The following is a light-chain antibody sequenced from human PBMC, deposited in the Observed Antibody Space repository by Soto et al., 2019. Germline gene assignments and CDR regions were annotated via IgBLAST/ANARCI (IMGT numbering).Light chain of an antibody. Sequence: EIVMTQSPATLSVSPGDRVTLSCRASQSVATNLAWYQQKPGQAPRLLIYGASTRAPRIPARFSGGGSETEFTLTISSLQSEDFAVFYCQQYNNWPPITFGQGTRLEIK. J-gene: IGKJ5*01. CDR1: QSVATN. CDR3: QQYNNWPPIT. CDR2: GAS. V-gene: IGKV3-15*01.